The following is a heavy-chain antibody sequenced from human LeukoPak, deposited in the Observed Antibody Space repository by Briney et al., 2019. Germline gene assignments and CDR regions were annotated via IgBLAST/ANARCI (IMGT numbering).Heavy chain of an antibody. V-gene: IGHV4-59*08. J-gene: IGHJ3*02. Sequence: SETLSLTCTVSGGSISSYYWSWIRQPPGKGLEGIGYIYYSGSTNYNPSLKSRVTISVDTSKNQFSLKLSSVTAADTAVYYCATNYGYSSSWYLMGEWGAFDIWGQGTMVTVSS. CDR1: GGSISSYY. CDR2: IYYSGST. D-gene: IGHD6-13*01. CDR3: ATNYGYSSSWYLMGEWGAFDI.